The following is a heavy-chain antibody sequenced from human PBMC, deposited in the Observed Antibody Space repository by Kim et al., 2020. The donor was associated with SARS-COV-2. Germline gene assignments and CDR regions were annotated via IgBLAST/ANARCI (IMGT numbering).Heavy chain of an antibody. J-gene: IGHJ6*02. CDR3: ARGSLSPTFDTAMVTPYYYYGMDV. V-gene: IGHV1-8*01. CDR1: GYTFTSYD. Sequence: ASVKVSCKASGYTFTSYDINWVRQATGQGLEWMGWMNPNSGNTGYAQKFQGRVTMTRNTSISTAYMELSSLRSEDTAVYYCARGSLSPTFDTAMVTPYYYYGMDVWGQGTTVTVSS. CDR2: MNPNSGNT. D-gene: IGHD5-18*01.